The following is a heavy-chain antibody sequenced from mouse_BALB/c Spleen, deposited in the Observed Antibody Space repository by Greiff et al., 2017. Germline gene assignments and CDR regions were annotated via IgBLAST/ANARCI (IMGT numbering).Heavy chain of an antibody. CDR1: GFTFSSYG. V-gene: IGHV5-6*01. J-gene: IGHJ2*01. Sequence: EVMLVESGGDLVKPGGSLKLSCAASGFTFSSYGMSWVRQTPDKRLEWVATISSGGSYTYYPDSVKGRFTISRDNAKNTLYLQMSSLKSEDTAMYYCARHEGRMDYWGQGTTLTVSS. CDR2: ISSGGSYT. CDR3: ARHEGRMDY.